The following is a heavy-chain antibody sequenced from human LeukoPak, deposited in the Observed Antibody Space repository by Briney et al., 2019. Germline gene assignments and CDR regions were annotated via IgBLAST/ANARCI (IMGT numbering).Heavy chain of an antibody. CDR3: ARDIVPYQGHYYFDY. V-gene: IGHV1-69*13. CDR2: IIPIFGTA. J-gene: IGHJ4*02. CDR1: GGTFSSYA. D-gene: IGHD2-8*01. Sequence: SVKVSCKASGGTFSSYAISWVRQAPGQGLEWMGGIIPIFGTANYAQKFQGRVTITADESTSTAYMELSSLRSEDTAVYYCARDIVPYQGHYYFDYWGQGTLVTVSS.